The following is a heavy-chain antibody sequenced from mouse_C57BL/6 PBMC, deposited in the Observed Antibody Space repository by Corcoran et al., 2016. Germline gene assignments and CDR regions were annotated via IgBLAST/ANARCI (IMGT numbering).Heavy chain of an antibody. J-gene: IGHJ1*03. CDR1: GYTFTSYG. Sequence: QVQLQQSGAELARPGASVTLSCKASGYTFTSYGLSWVKQRTGQGLEWIGEIYPRSGNTYYNEKFKGKATLTAYKSSSTAYMELRSLTSEDSAVYFCARYYGSNWYFDVWGTGTTVTVSS. V-gene: IGHV1-81*01. CDR3: ARYYGSNWYFDV. D-gene: IGHD1-1*01. CDR2: IYPRSGNT.